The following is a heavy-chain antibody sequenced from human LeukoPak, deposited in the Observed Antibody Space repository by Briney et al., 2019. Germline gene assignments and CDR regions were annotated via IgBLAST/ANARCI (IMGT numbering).Heavy chain of an antibody. J-gene: IGHJ4*02. CDR3: ANYGNNSMAY. Sequence: PSETLSLTCTVSGGSISTYYWSWIRQPPGKGLEWIGYIYSSGSTNYNPSLKSRVTMSVDTSKNQFSLRLSSVTAADTAVYYCANYGNNSMAYWGQGTLVTVSS. V-gene: IGHV4-4*09. CDR1: GGSISTYY. D-gene: IGHD4-23*01. CDR2: IYSSGST.